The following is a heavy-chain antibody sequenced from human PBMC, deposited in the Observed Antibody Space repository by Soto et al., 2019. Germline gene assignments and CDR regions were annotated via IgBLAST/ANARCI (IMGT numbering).Heavy chain of an antibody. V-gene: IGHV3-23*01. D-gene: IGHD4-17*01. CDR1: GFTFSSYA. Sequence: EVQLLESGGGLVQPGGSLRLSCAASGFTFSSYAMSWVRQAPGKGLEWVSAISGSGGSTYYADSVKGRFTISRDNSNITQYLQRQSRRAEDTAVYYCAKGSSYGDYVRLESFDLWGRGTLVTVSS. J-gene: IGHJ2*01. CDR2: ISGSGGST. CDR3: AKGSSYGDYVRLESFDL.